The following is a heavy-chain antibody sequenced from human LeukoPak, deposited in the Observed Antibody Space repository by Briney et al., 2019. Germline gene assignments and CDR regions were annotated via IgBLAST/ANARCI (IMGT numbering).Heavy chain of an antibody. D-gene: IGHD5-18*01. CDR1: GFTFSSYS. Sequence: PGGSLRLSCAASGFTFSSYSMNWVRQAPGKGLEWVSSISSSSSYIYYADSVKGRFTISRDNAKNSLHLQMNSLRAEDTAVYYCARDFKTRGYSDYWGQGTLVTVSS. CDR3: ARDFKTRGYSDY. V-gene: IGHV3-21*01. J-gene: IGHJ4*02. CDR2: ISSSSSYI.